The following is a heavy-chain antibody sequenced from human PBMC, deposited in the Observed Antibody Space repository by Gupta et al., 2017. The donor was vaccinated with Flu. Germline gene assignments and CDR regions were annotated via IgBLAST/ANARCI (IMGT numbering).Heavy chain of an antibody. V-gene: IGHV3-15*01. D-gene: IGHD1-26*01. J-gene: IGHJ4*02. CDR1: GFTFSDAW. Sequence: EVQLVESGGGLVKPGGSLRLSCAASGFTFSDAWMSWVRQAPGKGLEWVGRIKSKRRGGTTDYGAPVKGRFTISRDDSKNTLYLQMNSLNTDDTAVYYCTKVGAVDYWGQGTLVTVSS. CDR2: IKSKRRGGTT. CDR3: TKVGAVDY.